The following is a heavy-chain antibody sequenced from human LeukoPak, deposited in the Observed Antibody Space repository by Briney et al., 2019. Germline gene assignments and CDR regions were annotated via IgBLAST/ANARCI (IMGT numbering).Heavy chain of an antibody. V-gene: IGHV1-69*13. CDR3: ARVHRGGGYYYYYMDV. Sequence: ASVKVSCKASGGTFSSYAISWVRQAPGQGLEWMGGIIPIFGTANHAQKFQGRVTITADESTSTAYMELSSLRSEDTAVYYCARVHRGGGYYYYYMDVWGKGTTVTVSS. D-gene: IGHD3-16*01. CDR2: IIPIFGTA. J-gene: IGHJ6*03. CDR1: GGTFSSYA.